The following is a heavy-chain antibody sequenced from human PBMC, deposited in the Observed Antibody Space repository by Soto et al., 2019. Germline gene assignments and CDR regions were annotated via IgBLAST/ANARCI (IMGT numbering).Heavy chain of an antibody. CDR3: ARDLSSDTAMDLVTHDDFDI. D-gene: IGHD5-18*01. V-gene: IGHV6-1*01. CDR2: TYYRSKWYN. Sequence: QVQLQQSGPGLVKPSQTLSLTCAISGDSVSSNSAAWNWIRQSPSRGLEWLGRTYYRSKWYNDYAVSVKSRITINPDTSKNQFSLQLNSVTPEDTAVYYCARDLSSDTAMDLVTHDDFDIWGQGTMVTVSS. CDR1: GDSVSSNSAA. J-gene: IGHJ3*02.